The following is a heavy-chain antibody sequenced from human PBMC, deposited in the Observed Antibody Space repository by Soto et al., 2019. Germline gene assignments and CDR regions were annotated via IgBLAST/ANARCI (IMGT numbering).Heavy chain of an antibody. D-gene: IGHD2-21*02. CDR2: IYYSGST. J-gene: IGHJ4*02. Sequence: XETLSVTSPVTWDSSSSRGYYWGWIRQPPGKVLEWIGSIYYSGSTYNNPSLRSRVSMSIDTSKDQFSLKLKSVTAADTALYFCARQRNSVVTQAYFDVWGPGSLVTFSS. V-gene: IGHV4-39*01. CDR1: WDSSSSRGYY. CDR3: ARQRNSVVTQAYFDV.